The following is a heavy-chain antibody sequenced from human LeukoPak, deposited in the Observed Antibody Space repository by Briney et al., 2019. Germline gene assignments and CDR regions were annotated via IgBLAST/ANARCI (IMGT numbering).Heavy chain of an antibody. CDR1: DGSISSYY. D-gene: IGHD3-22*01. Sequence: SETLSLTCSISDGSISSYYWNWIRQSPGRGLEWIGHIHYSGSTHYNPSLQSRVSISIDTSKNHFSLKLRSVTAVDTAVYYCARWGHFDTSGYFVVDYWGQGTLVTVSS. V-gene: IGHV4-59*01. CDR3: ARWGHFDTSGYFVVDY. J-gene: IGHJ4*02. CDR2: IHYSGST.